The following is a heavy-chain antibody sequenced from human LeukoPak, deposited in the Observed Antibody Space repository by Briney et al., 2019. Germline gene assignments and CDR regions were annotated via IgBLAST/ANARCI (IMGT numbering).Heavy chain of an antibody. CDR1: GFTFSSYG. Sequence: PGGSLRLSCAASGFTFSSYGMPWVRQAPVKGLEWVAVISYDGNTEYYADSVKGRFTISRDNSKNTLYLQMNSLRAEDTAVYYCAKVHLTYYYDNSGYGFQDYWGQGTLVTVSS. CDR2: ISYDGNTE. V-gene: IGHV3-30*18. J-gene: IGHJ4*02. CDR3: AKVHLTYYYDNSGYGFQDY. D-gene: IGHD3-22*01.